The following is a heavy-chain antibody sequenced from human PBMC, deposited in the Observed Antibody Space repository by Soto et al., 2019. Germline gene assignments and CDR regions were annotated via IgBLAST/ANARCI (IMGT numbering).Heavy chain of an antibody. V-gene: IGHV4-39*07. CDR3: ASGSYYYDSSGYASDY. CDR1: GGSISSSSYY. D-gene: IGHD3-22*01. J-gene: IGHJ4*02. CDR2: IYYSGST. Sequence: PSETLSLTCTVSGGSISSSSYYWGWIRQPPGKGLEWIGSIYYSGSTYYNPSLKSRVTISVDTSKNQFSLNLSSVTAADTAVYYCASGSYYYDSSGYASDYWGQGTLVTVSS.